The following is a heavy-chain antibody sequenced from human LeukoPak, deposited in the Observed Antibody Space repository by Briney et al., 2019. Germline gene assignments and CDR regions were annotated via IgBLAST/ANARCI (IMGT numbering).Heavy chain of an antibody. D-gene: IGHD2-21*02. V-gene: IGHV1-58*02. J-gene: IGHJ4*02. Sequence: ASVKVSCKASGFTFTSSAMQWVRQARGQRLEWIGWIVVGSGNTNYAQKFQEGVTITRDMSTSTAYMELSSLRSEDTAVYYCAAADCGGDCYSGYAADYWGQGTLVTVSS. CDR3: AAADCGGDCYSGYAADY. CDR1: GFTFTSSA. CDR2: IVVGSGNT.